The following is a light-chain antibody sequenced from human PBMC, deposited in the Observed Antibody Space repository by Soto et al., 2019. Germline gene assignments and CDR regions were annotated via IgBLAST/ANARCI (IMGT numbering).Light chain of an antibody. Sequence: EIVLTQSPGTLSLSPGERDTLSCRSSESVTDNQLAWYQQKPGQGPRLLIYAISTRATGVPDRFSGSGSGTDFTLTISRLEPEDSAVYYCQQRHMWPITFGQGTRLEIK. J-gene: IGKJ5*01. V-gene: IGKV3D-20*02. CDR2: AIS. CDR1: ESVTDNQ. CDR3: QQRHMWPIT.